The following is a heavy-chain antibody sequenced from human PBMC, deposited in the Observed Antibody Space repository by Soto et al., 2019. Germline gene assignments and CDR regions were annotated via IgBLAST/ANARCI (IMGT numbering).Heavy chain of an antibody. D-gene: IGHD6-13*01. J-gene: IGHJ4*02. CDR1: GDTFSSYP. CDR3: ARGPPSSSFDY. CDR2: IIPIFGTA. Sequence: GASVKVSCKASGDTFSSYPISWVRQAPGQGLEWMGGIIPIFGTANYAQKFQGRVTITADESTSTAYMELSTLRSEDTAVYYCARGPPSSSFDYWGQGTLVTVSS. V-gene: IGHV1-69*13.